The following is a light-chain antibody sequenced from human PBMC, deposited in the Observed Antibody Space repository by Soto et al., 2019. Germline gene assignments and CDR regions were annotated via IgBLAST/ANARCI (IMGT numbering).Light chain of an antibody. CDR3: QHYNDWPPAFT. J-gene: IGKJ3*01. Sequence: EILMTQSPATLSVSPGERATLSCRASQSLSRNLAWYQQKHGQAPRLLIYGASTRASGIPARFIGSGSWTAFTLTISSLQSEDFALYYCQHYNDWPPAFTFGHGTKVDL. V-gene: IGKV3-15*01. CDR1: QSLSRN. CDR2: GAS.